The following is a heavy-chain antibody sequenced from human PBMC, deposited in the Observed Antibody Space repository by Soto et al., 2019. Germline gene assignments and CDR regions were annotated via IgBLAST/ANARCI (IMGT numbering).Heavy chain of an antibody. CDR3: ARDGDVTSTSPRGAFDI. CDR2: IVPLFGTT. J-gene: IGHJ3*02. D-gene: IGHD3-16*01. V-gene: IGHV1-69*01. Sequence: QVQLVQSGAEVKKPGSSVKVSCKASGGTFSSYTFSWVRQAPGQGLEWMGGIVPLFGTTNDAKIFQGRVTISADESTSTVYMELSSIRSEDSAMYYCARDGDVTSTSPRGAFDIWGQGKVITVSS. CDR1: GGTFSSYT.